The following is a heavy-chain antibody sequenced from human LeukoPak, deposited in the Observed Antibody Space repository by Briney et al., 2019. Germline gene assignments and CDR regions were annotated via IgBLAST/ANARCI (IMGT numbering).Heavy chain of an antibody. V-gene: IGHV4-59*12. CDR2: IFYTGSP. CDR3: ARDPVFAFGGVIVNDY. CDR1: GGSLSSYY. D-gene: IGHD3-16*02. Sequence: SETLFLTCTVSGGSLSSYYWSWIRQPPAKGLEWIGYIFYTGSPNYNPSLKSRVTISVLTSKNQFSLKLSSVTAADTAVYYCARDPVFAFGGVIVNDYWGQGTLVTVSS. J-gene: IGHJ4*02.